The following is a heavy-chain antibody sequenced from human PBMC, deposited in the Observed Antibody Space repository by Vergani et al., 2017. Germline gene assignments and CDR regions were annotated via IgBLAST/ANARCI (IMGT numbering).Heavy chain of an antibody. CDR3: VKDRNSVVPAAPDAFDI. Sequence: EVQLLESGGGLVQPGGSLRLSCAASGFTFSSYAMSWVRQTPGKGLEWVSGIGGSGGSTHYADSVKGRFTISRDNFKTTLYVQMNSLRAEDTAVYYCVKDRNSVVPAAPDAFDIWGQGTMVTVSS. D-gene: IGHD2-2*01. V-gene: IGHV3-23*01. CDR2: IGGSGGST. J-gene: IGHJ3*02. CDR1: GFTFSSYA.